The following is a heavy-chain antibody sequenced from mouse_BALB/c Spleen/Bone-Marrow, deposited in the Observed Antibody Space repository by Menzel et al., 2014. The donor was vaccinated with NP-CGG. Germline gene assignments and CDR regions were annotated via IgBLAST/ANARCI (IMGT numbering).Heavy chain of an antibody. CDR1: GFNIKDTY. CDR2: IDPANGNT. J-gene: IGHJ4*01. V-gene: IGHV14-3*02. D-gene: IGHD1-1*01. Sequence: VQLQQSGAELVKPGASVKLSCTASGFNIKDTYMHWVKQRPEQGLEWIGRIDPANGNTNYDPRFQGKATITADTPSNTAYLQLSSLTSEDTAVYYCARYGGRYYAMDYWGQGTSVTVSS. CDR3: ARYGGRYYAMDY.